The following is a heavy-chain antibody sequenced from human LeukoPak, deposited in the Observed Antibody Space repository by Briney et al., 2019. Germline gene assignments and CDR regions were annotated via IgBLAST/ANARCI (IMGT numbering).Heavy chain of an antibody. J-gene: IGHJ4*02. CDR2: TYYRSKWSN. CDR1: GDSLSSNSAA. Sequence: SQTLSLTCAISGDSLSSNSAAWNWIRQSPSRGLEWLGRTYYRSKWSNDYAVSVKSRITINPDTSKNLFSLQLNSVTPEDTAVYFCASSESCGYLFAYWGQGTLVTVSS. D-gene: IGHD3-22*01. CDR3: ASSESCGYLFAY. V-gene: IGHV6-1*01.